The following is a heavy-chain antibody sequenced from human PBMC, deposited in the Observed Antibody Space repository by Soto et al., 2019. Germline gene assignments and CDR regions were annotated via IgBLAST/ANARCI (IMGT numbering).Heavy chain of an antibody. CDR1: GGSISSGGYY. CDR3: AREVTGTTYDYYYGMDV. J-gene: IGHJ6*02. CDR2: IYYSGST. Sequence: QVQLQESGPGLVKPSQTLSLTCTVSGGSISSGGYYWSWIRQHPGKGLEWIGYIYYSGSTYYNPSLKSRVTISVDTSKNHFSLKLSSVTAADTAVYYCAREVTGTTYDYYYGMDVWGQGTTVTVSS. V-gene: IGHV4-31*03. D-gene: IGHD1-7*01.